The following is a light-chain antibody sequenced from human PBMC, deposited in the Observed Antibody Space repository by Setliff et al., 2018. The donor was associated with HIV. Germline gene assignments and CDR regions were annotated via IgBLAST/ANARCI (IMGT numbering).Light chain of an antibody. Sequence: QSVLTQPASVSGSPGQSITISCTGTSSDVGNYNLVSWYQQHPGKAPKLMIYEVTKRPSGVSNRFSGSKSCNTASLTIYGLQAEDGADYYCCSYAGSSTAVVFGGGTKVTVL. CDR3: CSYAGSSTAVV. CDR1: SSDVGNYNL. CDR2: EVT. V-gene: IGLV2-23*02. J-gene: IGLJ2*01.